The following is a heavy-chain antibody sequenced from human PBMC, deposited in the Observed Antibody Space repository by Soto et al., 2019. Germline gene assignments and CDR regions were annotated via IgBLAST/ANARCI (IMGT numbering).Heavy chain of an antibody. CDR2: IYYSGST. V-gene: IGHV4-39*01. CDR3: ARHSGRARPTDY. Sequence: SETLSLTCTVSGGSISSSSYYWGWIRQPPGKGLEWIGSIYYSGSTYYNPSLESRVTISVDTSKNQFSLKLSSVTAADTAVYYCARHSGRARPTDYWGQGTLVTVSS. CDR1: GGSISSSSYY. D-gene: IGHD6-6*01. J-gene: IGHJ4*02.